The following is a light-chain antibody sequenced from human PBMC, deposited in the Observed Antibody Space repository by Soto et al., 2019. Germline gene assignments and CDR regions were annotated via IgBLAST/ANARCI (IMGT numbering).Light chain of an antibody. Sequence: EFVLTQSPGTLSLSPGERATLSCRASQTVRNNYLAWYQQKPGQAPRLLIYDASSRATGIPDRFSGGGSGTDFTLTISILEPEDFAVYYCQQFSSYPLTFXGGTKVDIK. V-gene: IGKV3-20*01. CDR1: QTVRNNY. J-gene: IGKJ4*01. CDR2: DAS. CDR3: QQFSSYPLT.